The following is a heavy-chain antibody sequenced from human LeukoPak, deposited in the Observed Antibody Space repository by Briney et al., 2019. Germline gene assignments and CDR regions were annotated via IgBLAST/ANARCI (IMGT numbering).Heavy chain of an antibody. CDR1: GGSISSGDYY. D-gene: IGHD2-2*01. CDR2: IYYSGST. Sequence: PSQTLSLTCTVSGGSISSGDYYWSWIRQPPGKGLEWIGYIYYSGSTYYNPSLKGRVTISVDTSKNQFSLKLSSVTAADTAVYYCARVVVVVPAAVLRTRFDPWGQGTLVTVSS. J-gene: IGHJ5*02. V-gene: IGHV4-30-4*08. CDR3: ARVVVVVPAAVLRTRFDP.